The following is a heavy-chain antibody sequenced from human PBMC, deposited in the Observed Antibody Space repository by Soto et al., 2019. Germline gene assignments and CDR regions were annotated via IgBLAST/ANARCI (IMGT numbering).Heavy chain of an antibody. D-gene: IGHD2-2*01. Sequence: QIPLVQSGPEVKKPGASMKVSCKAYDFSFTSHGISWVRQAPGQGLEWMGWISLYNGNTNYAQQFQGRVTMTTDTSTSTAYMELRSLRSDDTAMYLCAIYHLELFRFDYWGQGTLVTVSS. CDR3: AIYHLELFRFDY. V-gene: IGHV1-18*04. CDR2: ISLYNGNT. CDR1: DFSFTSHG. J-gene: IGHJ4*02.